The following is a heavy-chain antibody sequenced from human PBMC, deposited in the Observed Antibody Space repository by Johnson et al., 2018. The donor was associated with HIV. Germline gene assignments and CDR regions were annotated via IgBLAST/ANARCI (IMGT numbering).Heavy chain of an antibody. D-gene: IGHD1-26*01. CDR3: ARGREDF. V-gene: IGHV3-7*01. CDR1: GFSFNNYW. CDR2: INEDGREK. Sequence: EKLVESGGGLVQPGGSLRLSCGASGFSFNNYWMSWVRQAPGKGLEWVANINEDGREKHYVDSVKGRFTIDRDNGKNSLSLQMNTLRAEDTAVYFCARGREDFWGQGTMVTVSS. J-gene: IGHJ3*01.